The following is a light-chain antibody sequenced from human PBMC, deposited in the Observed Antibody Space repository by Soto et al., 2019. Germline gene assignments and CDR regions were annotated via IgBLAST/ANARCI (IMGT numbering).Light chain of an antibody. CDR3: SSYTSSSTPWV. J-gene: IGLJ3*02. CDR2: EVS. V-gene: IGLV2-8*01. CDR1: SSDVGKYDY. Sequence: QSALTQPPSASGSPGQSVTISCTGTSSDVGKYDYVSWFQHHPGKAPKLIIYEVSKRPSGVPDRFSGSKSGSTASLTVSGLQTEDEADYYCSSYTSSSTPWVFGGGTQLTVL.